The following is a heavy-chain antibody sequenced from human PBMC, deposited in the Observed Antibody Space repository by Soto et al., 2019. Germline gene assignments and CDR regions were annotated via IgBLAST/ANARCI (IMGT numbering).Heavy chain of an antibody. D-gene: IGHD3-3*01. CDR2: IDPSDSYT. V-gene: IGHV5-10-1*01. CDR1: GYSLTSYW. CDR3: ATSRPYYDFWSGPANYYYYYGMDV. J-gene: IGHJ6*02. Sequence: GESLKISCKGSGYSLTSYWISWVRQMPGKGLEWMGRIDPSDSYTNYSPSFQGHVTISADKSISTAYLQWSSLKASDTAMYYCATSRPYYDFWSGPANYYYYYGMDVWGQGTTVTVSS.